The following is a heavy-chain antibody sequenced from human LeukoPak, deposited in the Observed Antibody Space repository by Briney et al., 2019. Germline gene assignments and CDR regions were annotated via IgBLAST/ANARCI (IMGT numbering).Heavy chain of an antibody. D-gene: IGHD6-19*01. V-gene: IGHV4-59*12. CDR1: GGSISSYY. Sequence: SETLSLTCTVSGGSISSYYWSWIRQPPGKGLEWIGYIYYSGSTNYNPSLKSRVTMSVDTSKNQFSLKLSSVTAADTAVYYCARVRGSGWPSDAFDTWGQGTMVTVSS. J-gene: IGHJ3*02. CDR2: IYYSGST. CDR3: ARVRGSGWPSDAFDT.